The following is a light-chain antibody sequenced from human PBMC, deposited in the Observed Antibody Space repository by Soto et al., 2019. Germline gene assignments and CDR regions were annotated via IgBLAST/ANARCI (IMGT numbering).Light chain of an antibody. CDR2: GAS. V-gene: IGKV3-15*01. Sequence: MTQSPAILSVSPGERATLSCRASQSVGINVAWYQQKPGQAPRLLIYGASTRSTGSPERFSASGSATEFTLTISSLLSEDFEVYYCQQYNDWPRTFGQGTKVDIK. CDR3: QQYNDWPRT. J-gene: IGKJ1*01. CDR1: QSVGIN.